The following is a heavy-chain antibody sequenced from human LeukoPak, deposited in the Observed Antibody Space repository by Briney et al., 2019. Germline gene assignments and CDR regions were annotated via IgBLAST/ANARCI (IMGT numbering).Heavy chain of an antibody. V-gene: IGHV1-69*04. D-gene: IGHD3-10*01. CDR2: IIPILGIA. Sequence: ASVKVSCKASGGTFSSYAISWVRQAPGQGLEWMGRIIPILGIANYAQKFQGRVTITADKSTSTAYMELSSLRSEDTAVYYCAITFGEGENWFDPWGQGTLVIVSS. J-gene: IGHJ5*02. CDR3: AITFGEGENWFDP. CDR1: GGTFSSYA.